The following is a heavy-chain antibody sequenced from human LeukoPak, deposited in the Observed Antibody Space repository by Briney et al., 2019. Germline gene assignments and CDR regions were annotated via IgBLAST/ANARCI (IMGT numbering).Heavy chain of an antibody. Sequence: ASVKVSCKASGYTFTSYGISWVRQAPGQGLEWMGWISAYNGNTNYAQKLQGRVTMTTHTSTSTAYMELRSLRSDDTAVYYCARDTAYYYYDSSRGMPIDYWGQGTLVTVSS. CDR3: ARDTAYYYYDSSRGMPIDY. CDR1: GYTFTSYG. V-gene: IGHV1-18*01. D-gene: IGHD3-22*01. J-gene: IGHJ4*02. CDR2: ISAYNGNT.